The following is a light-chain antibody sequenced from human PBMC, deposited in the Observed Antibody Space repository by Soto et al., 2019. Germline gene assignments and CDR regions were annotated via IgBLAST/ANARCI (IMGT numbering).Light chain of an antibody. CDR2: EVS. CDR3: SSFTTSDTWV. CDR1: SSDIGAYTY. V-gene: IGLV2-14*01. J-gene: IGLJ3*02. Sequence: QSALTQPASVSGSPGQSITISCTGTSSDIGAYTYVSWCQQHPGKAPKLMIYEVSNRPSGVSNRFSGSKSGNTASLTISGLQAEDEADYYCSSFTTSDTWVFGGGTKLTVL.